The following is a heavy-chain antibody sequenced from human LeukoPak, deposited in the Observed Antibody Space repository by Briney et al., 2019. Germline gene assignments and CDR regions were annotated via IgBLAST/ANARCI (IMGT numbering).Heavy chain of an antibody. CDR1: GGSISSHY. J-gene: IGHJ2*01. V-gene: IGHV4-4*09. CDR3: ARRGSISWCWYFDL. Sequence: PSETLSLTCTVSGGSISSHYWSWIRQPPGKGLEWIGYVHASGTTDYNPSVKSRVAISVDTSKNQLSLKLSSVTAADTALYYCARRGSISWCWYFDLWGRGTLVTVSS. D-gene: IGHD6-13*01. CDR2: VHASGTT.